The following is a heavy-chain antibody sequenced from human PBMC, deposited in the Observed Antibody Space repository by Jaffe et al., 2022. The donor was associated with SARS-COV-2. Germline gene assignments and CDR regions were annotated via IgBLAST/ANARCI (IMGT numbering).Heavy chain of an antibody. J-gene: IGHJ4*02. CDR1: GGSISSYY. CDR2: IYYSGST. Sequence: QVQLQESGPGLVKPSETLSLTCTVSGGSISSYYWSWIRQPPGKGLEWIGYIYYSGSTNYNPSLKSRVTISVDTSKNQFSLKLSSVTAADTAVYYCARHWGPLGYCSGGSCDLDYWGQGTLVTVSS. D-gene: IGHD2-15*01. V-gene: IGHV4-59*08. CDR3: ARHWGPLGYCSGGSCDLDY.